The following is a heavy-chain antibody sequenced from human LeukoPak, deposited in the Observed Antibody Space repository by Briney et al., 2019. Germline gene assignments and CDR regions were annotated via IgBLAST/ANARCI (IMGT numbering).Heavy chain of an antibody. CDR1: GITFRSYG. CDR3: ATDRATQYFDY. D-gene: IGHD2-15*01. J-gene: IGHJ4*02. Sequence: GGSLRLSCAASGITFRSYGMHWVRQASGKGLEWVAFIWYDGSNKYYADSVKGRSTISRDNSRNTLFLQMNSLRAEDTAVYYCATDRATQYFDYWGQGTLVSVSS. V-gene: IGHV3-30*02. CDR2: IWYDGSNK.